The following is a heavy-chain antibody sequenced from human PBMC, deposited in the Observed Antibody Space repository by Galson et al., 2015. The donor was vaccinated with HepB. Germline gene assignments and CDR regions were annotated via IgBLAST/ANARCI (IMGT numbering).Heavy chain of an antibody. CDR2: IYYSGST. J-gene: IGHJ4*02. V-gene: IGHV4-59*01. CDR1: GGSISSYY. CDR3: ARWEHSTSWNGGFDY. D-gene: IGHD6-13*01. Sequence: QVQLQESGPGLVKPSETLSLTCTVSGGSISSYYWSWIRQPPGKGLEWIGYIYYSGSTNYNPSLKSRVTISVDTSKNQFSLKLSSVTPADTAVYYCARWEHSTSWNGGFDYWGQGTLVAVSS.